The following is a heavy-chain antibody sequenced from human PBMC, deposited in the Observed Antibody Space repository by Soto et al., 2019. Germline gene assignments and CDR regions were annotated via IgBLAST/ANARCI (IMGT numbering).Heavy chain of an antibody. D-gene: IGHD6-13*01. V-gene: IGHV1-69*01. J-gene: IGHJ4*02. CDR3: ARGRSERSDMNIAAPYYFDY. Sequence: QVQLVQSGAEVKKPGSSVKVSCKASGGTFSSYAISWVRQAPGQGLEWMGGIIPIFGTANYAQKFQGRVTITADESTSIAYMELSSLSFADTAVYYCARGRSERSDMNIAAPYYFDYWGQGTLVTVSS. CDR1: GGTFSSYA. CDR2: IIPIFGTA.